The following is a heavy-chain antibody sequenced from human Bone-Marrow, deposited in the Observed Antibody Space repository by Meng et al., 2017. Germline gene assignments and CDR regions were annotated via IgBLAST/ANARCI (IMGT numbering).Heavy chain of an antibody. CDR1: GYTFTSYD. D-gene: IGHD2-15*01. CDR2: MNPNSGNT. CDR3: ARLGYCSGGSCYGPPPQGYGMDV. Sequence: ASVKVSCKASGYTFTSYDINWVRQATGQGLEWMGWMNPNSGNTGYAQKFQGRVTITTDESTSTAYMELSSLRSEDTAVYYCARLGYCSGGSCYGPPPQGYGMDVWGQGTRSPSP. J-gene: IGHJ6*02. V-gene: IGHV1-8*01.